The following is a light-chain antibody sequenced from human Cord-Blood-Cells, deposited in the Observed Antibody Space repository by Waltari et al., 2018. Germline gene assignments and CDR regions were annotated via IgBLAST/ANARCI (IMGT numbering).Light chain of an antibody. V-gene: IGLV2-14*03. CDR2: DVS. CDR3: SSYTSSSTRV. CDR1: SSDVGGYNY. Sequence: QSALTQPASVSGSPGPSITISCTGTSSDVGGYNYFSWYQQHPGKAPKLRIYDVSNRPSGVSNRFSGSKSGNTASLTISGLQAEDEADYYCSSYTSSSTRVFGGGTKLTVL. J-gene: IGLJ3*02.